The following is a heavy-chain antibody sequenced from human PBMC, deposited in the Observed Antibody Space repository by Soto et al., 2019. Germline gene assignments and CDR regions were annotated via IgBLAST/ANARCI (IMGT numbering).Heavy chain of an antibody. Sequence: QITLKESGPTLVKPTQTLTLTCTLSGFSLNASGVRVGWIRQPPGKALEWLALIYWYDGKRYSPSLKNRLTVTKDTLKNQVVLTMTNMDPADTGTYYCAHGEYSSDGWCFFDYWGQGTLVTVSS. V-gene: IGHV2-5*01. CDR1: GFSLNASGVR. J-gene: IGHJ4*02. D-gene: IGHD5-18*01. CDR2: IYWYDGK. CDR3: AHGEYSSDGWCFFDY.